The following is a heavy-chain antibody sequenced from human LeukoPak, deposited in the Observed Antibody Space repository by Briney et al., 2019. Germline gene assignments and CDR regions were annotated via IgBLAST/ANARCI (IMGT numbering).Heavy chain of an antibody. CDR1: GFTFSSYS. CDR2: ISSSSSYR. J-gene: IGHJ4*02. V-gene: IGHV3-21*06. D-gene: IGHD3-10*01. CDR3: ARDGDGSGSTPSFDY. Sequence: GGSLRLSCAASGFTFSSYSMNWVRQAPGKGLEWVSSISSSSSYRYYADSVKGRFTISRDNAKNSLYLQMNSLRAEDTAVYYCARDGDGSGSTPSFDYWGQGTLVTVP.